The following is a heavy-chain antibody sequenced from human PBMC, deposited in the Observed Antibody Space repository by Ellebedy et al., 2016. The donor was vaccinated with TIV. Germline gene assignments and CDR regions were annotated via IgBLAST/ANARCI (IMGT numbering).Heavy chain of an antibody. D-gene: IGHD1-26*01. J-gene: IGHJ3*02. CDR2: IVCTGTTT. Sequence: GESLKISCAASGFTFNFYSMNWVRQAAGKGLEWISYIVCTGTTTYYADSVKGRFTISRDDAKNSLYLHMNSLRDEDTAVYYCARRGNYLGDAFDIWGQGAMVIVSS. CDR3: ARRGNYLGDAFDI. V-gene: IGHV3-48*02. CDR1: GFTFNFYS.